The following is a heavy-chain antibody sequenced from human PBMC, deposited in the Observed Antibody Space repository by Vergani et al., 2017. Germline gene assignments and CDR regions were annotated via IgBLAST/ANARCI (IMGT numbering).Heavy chain of an antibody. CDR3: ARDPDIVVVPAAPYYYYYYGMDV. V-gene: IGHV1-46*01. CDR1: GYTFTNYY. CDR2: INLIDGST. J-gene: IGHJ6*02. Sequence: QVLLVQSGAAVKKPGASVRVSCKTSGYTFTNYYLHWVRQAPGQELDWMGIINLIDGSTTYAQHFQGRLTMTRDTSTSTVYMDLSNLGSADTAVYYCARDPDIVVVPAAPYYYYYYGMDVWGQGTTVTVSS. D-gene: IGHD2-2*01.